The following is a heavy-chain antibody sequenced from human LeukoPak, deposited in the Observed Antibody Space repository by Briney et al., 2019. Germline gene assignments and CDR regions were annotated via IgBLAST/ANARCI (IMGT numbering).Heavy chain of an antibody. CDR3: ARELPGLGEPEIRGVYYGMDV. D-gene: IGHD3-10*01. V-gene: IGHV1-46*01. CDR2: INPSGGST. J-gene: IGHJ6*04. Sequence: GASVRVSCKASGYTFTSYYMHWVRQAPGQGLEWMSLINPSGGSTNYAQKFQGRVTITRDTSTSTVYMEQSSLRSEDTAVYYCARELPGLGEPEIRGVYYGMDVWGKGTPVTVSS. CDR1: GYTFTSYY.